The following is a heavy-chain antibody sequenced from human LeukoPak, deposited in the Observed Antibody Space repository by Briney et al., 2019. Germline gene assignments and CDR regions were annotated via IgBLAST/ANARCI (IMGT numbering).Heavy chain of an antibody. D-gene: IGHD3-10*01. CDR1: GYIFTNYW. CDR2: IYAGDSDT. J-gene: IGHJ6*01. CDR3: ARPYYYGSYYGMDV. Sequence: GESLKISCKGSGYIFTNYWIAWVLQMAGKGLEWMVFIYAGDSDTRYSPSFQGQVTITADKSISTAYLQWSSLKASDTAMYYCARPYYYGSYYGMDVWGKGPRSPSPQ. V-gene: IGHV5-51*01.